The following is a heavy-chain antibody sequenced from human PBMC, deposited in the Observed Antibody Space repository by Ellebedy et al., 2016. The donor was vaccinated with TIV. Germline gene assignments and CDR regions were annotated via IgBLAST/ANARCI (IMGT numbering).Heavy chain of an antibody. D-gene: IGHD3-10*01. CDR1: GFTSRGYW. V-gene: IGHV3-7*01. CDR2: VKEDGRDK. J-gene: IGHJ6*03. CDR3: VRFPRGAPFADYLYYMDV. Sequence: GESLKISCAASGFTSRGYWMSWVRQAPGKGLEWVANVKEDGRDKYYMDAVKGRFSTSRDNARNSMYLQMNSLRGEDTAVYYCVRFPRGAPFADYLYYMDVWGKGIMVTVSS.